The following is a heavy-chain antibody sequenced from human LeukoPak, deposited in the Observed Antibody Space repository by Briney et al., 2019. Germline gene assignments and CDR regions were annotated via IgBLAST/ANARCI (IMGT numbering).Heavy chain of an antibody. CDR2: INHSGST. V-gene: IGHV4-34*01. Sequence: SETLSLTCAVYGGSFSGYYWGWIRQPPGKGLEWIGEINHSGSTNYNPSLKSRVTISVDTSKNQFSLKLSSVTAADTAVYYCARGCYDFWSGYYGAAEFDYWGQGTLVTVSS. J-gene: IGHJ4*02. D-gene: IGHD3-3*01. CDR1: GGSFSGYY. CDR3: ARGCYDFWSGYYGAAEFDY.